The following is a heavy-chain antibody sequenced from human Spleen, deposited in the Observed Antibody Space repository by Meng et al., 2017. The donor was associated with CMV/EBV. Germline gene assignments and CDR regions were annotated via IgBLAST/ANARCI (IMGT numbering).Heavy chain of an antibody. Sequence: SETLSLTCSVSGGSIRSSSYYWGWIRQPPGKGLEWIGSIYHSGSTYYNPSLKSRVTISVDTSKNQFSLKLSSVTAADTAVYYCARARFDYWGQGTLVTVSS. J-gene: IGHJ4*02. CDR1: GGSIRSSSYY. V-gene: IGHV4-39*07. CDR3: ARARFDY. CDR2: IYHSGST.